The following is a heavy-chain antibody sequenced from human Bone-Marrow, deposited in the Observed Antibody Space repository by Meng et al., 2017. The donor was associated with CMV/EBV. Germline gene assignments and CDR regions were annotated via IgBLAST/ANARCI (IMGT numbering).Heavy chain of an antibody. CDR2: IYYSGST. CDR1: GGSISSYY. V-gene: IGHV4-59*01. Sequence: GSLRLSCTVSGGSISSYYWSWIRQPPGKGLEWIGYIYYSGSTNYNPSLKSRVTISVDTSKNQFSLKLSSVTAADTAVYYCARDGPAADRGYSYAMNWGQGTLVTVSS. CDR3: ARDGPAADRGYSYAMN. J-gene: IGHJ4*02. D-gene: IGHD5-18*01.